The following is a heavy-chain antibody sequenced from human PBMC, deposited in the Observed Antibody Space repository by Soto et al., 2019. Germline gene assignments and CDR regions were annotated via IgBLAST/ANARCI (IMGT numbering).Heavy chain of an antibody. CDR2: ISYDGSNK. J-gene: IGHJ6*02. CDR1: GFTFSNYA. D-gene: IGHD2-2*01. CDR3: ARGGHCSSASCASSYYFSAMDV. V-gene: IGHV3-30-3*01. Sequence: QVQLVESGGGVVQLGRSLRLSCAASGFTFSNYAMHWVRQAPGKGLEWVALISYDGSNKYYADSVKGRFTISRDNSKNTLYLQMNGLGAEDTAVYYCARGGHCSSASCASSYYFSAMDVWGQGTTVTVSS.